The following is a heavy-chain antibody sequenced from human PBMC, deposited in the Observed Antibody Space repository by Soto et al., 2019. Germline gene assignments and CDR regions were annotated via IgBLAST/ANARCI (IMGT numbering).Heavy chain of an antibody. J-gene: IGHJ3*02. Sequence: PGGSLRLSCADSGFTFSTYALSWVRQAPGKGLEWVSAINERGGSTYYADSVKGRFTISRDNSKKTLYLQMNSLRAEDTALYYCPKDKSGTTAFDIWGQGTMVTVSS. V-gene: IGHV3-23*01. CDR2: INERGGST. CDR1: GFTFSTYA. CDR3: PKDKSGTTAFDI. D-gene: IGHD1-1*01.